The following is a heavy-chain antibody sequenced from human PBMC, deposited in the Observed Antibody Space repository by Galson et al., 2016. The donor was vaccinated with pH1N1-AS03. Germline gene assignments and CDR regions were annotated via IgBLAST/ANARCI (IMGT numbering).Heavy chain of an antibody. D-gene: IGHD3-16*02. Sequence: SETLSLTCAVSGGSMTSPDWWTWVRQPPGKGLEWIGEVHYSGTTSYNPSLNSRVTMSIDKSNNQFSLTLGSVTAADTAVYFCASAGYHTPGYHYWGQGALVTVSS. J-gene: IGHJ4*02. CDR2: VHYSGTT. CDR1: GGSMTSPDW. CDR3: ASAGYHTPGYHY. V-gene: IGHV4-4*02.